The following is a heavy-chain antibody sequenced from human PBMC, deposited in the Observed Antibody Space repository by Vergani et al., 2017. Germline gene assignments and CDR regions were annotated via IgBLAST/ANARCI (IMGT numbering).Heavy chain of an antibody. CDR1: GFTFSSYG. V-gene: IGHV3-33*01. CDR2: IWYDGSNK. D-gene: IGHD6-6*01. Sequence: QVQLVESGGGVVQPGRSLRLSCAASGFTFSSYGMHWVRQAPGKGLERVAVIWYDGSNKYYADSVKGRFTISRDNSKNTLYLQMNSLRAEDTAVYYCARARRQLVLYYWGQGTLVTVSS. J-gene: IGHJ4*02. CDR3: ARARRQLVLYY.